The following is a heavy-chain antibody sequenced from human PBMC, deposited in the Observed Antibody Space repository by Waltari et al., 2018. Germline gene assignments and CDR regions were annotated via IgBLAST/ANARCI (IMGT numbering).Heavy chain of an antibody. CDR3: ARGAAPGYFDY. Sequence: QVQLVESGGGVVQPGGSLRLSCVASGFTFSDYAMHWVRQAPGKGVEWVAVLWYDGSNEKYGDSVRGRFTISRDNSKNTVYLQMSSLRADDTAIYYCARGAAPGYFDYWGQGTLVTVSS. CDR1: GFTFSDYA. D-gene: IGHD6-25*01. CDR2: LWYDGSNE. J-gene: IGHJ4*02. V-gene: IGHV3-33*01.